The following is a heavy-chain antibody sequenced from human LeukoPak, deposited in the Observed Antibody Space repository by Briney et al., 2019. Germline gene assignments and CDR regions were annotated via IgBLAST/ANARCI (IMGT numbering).Heavy chain of an antibody. Sequence: ASVNVSCKVSGYTLTELSMHWVRQAPGKGLEWMGGFDPEDGETIYAQKFQGRVTMTEDTSTDTAYMELSSLRSEDTAVYYCATGRWQYYDSSGYTVDWGRGTLVTVSS. V-gene: IGHV1-24*01. J-gene: IGHJ4*02. D-gene: IGHD3-22*01. CDR2: FDPEDGET. CDR1: GYTLTELS. CDR3: ATGRWQYYDSSGYTVD.